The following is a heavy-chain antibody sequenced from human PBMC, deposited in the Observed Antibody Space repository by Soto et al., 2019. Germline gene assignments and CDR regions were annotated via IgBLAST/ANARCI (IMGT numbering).Heavy chain of an antibody. D-gene: IGHD2-21*01. Sequence: PGRSLRLSCAASRFTLSRDAISCVLQCPRKKMEWVSDIRDGGGRTYYADSVKGRFTISRDNAKNTLYLQMNSLRAEDTAVYYCAREGGEVYGNYMDVWGKGT. CDR1: RFTLSRDA. CDR2: IRDGGGRT. J-gene: IGHJ6*03. CDR3: AREGGEVYGNYMDV. V-gene: IGHV3-23*01.